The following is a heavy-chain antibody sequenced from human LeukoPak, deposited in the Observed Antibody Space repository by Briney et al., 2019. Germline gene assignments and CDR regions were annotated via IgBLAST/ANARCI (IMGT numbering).Heavy chain of an antibody. CDR1: GFTFDDYA. CDR3: AKGPSDY. CDR2: ISWNSGSI. V-gene: IGHV3-9*01. Sequence: GGSLRLSCAASGFTFDDYAMHWVRQAPGKGLEWVSGISWNSGSIGYADSVKGRFTISRDNAKNSLYLQMNSLRAEDTALYYCAKGPSDYWDQGTLVTVSS. J-gene: IGHJ4*02.